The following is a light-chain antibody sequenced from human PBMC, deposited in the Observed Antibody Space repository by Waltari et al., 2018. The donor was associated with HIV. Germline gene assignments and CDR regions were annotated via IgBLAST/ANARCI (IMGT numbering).Light chain of an antibody. Sequence: QSVLTQPPSVSGAPGQRVTISCPGSSSNIGAGYDVHWYQQLPGTAPKLLIYGNNNRPSGVPDRFPGSKSGTSASLAVTGLQAEDEADYYCQSYDSSLSGYVFGTGTKVTVL. V-gene: IGLV1-40*01. CDR1: SSNIGAGYD. CDR2: GNN. J-gene: IGLJ1*01. CDR3: QSYDSSLSGYV.